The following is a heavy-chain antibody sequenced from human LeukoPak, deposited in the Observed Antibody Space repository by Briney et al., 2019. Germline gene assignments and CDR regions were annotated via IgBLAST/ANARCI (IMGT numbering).Heavy chain of an antibody. CDR2: IYHTGST. CDR1: SGSISSYY. J-gene: IGHJ5*01. D-gene: IGHD3-22*01. V-gene: IGHV4-59*01. CDR3: VRVGGFYDSSGYLDS. Sequence: SETLSLTCTVSSGSISSYYWTWIRHPPGKGLEWLAYIYHTGSTDYNPSLKSRVTISIDTMRNHFSLKLSSVTTADTAVYYCVRVGGFYDSSGYLDSWGQGILVSVYS.